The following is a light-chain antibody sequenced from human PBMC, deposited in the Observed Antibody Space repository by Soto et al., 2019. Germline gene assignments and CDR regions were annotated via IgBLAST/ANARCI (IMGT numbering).Light chain of an antibody. J-gene: IGLJ1*01. CDR2: DVS. CDR3: SSYTSSSTFV. Sequence: QSALTQPASLSGSPGQSITISCTGTSSDVGGYNYVSWYQQHPGKAPKLMIYDVSNRPSGVSNRFSGSKSGNTASLTISGRQSEYEADYYCSSYTSSSTFVFGTGTKLTVL. CDR1: SSDVGGYNY. V-gene: IGLV2-14*01.